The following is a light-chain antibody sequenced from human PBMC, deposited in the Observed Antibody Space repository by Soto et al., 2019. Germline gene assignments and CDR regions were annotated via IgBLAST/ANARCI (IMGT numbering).Light chain of an antibody. J-gene: IGLJ1*01. CDR1: SSDVGSYNL. Sequence: QSALTQPASVSGSPGQSITISCTGTSSDVGSYNLVSWYQQHPGKAPKIMMYEGSKPPTGVSNRFSGSQSGNTASLTISALQAEDESDYYCCSYAGSSTYDVFGTGTKLTVL. CDR2: EGS. CDR3: CSYAGSSTYDV. V-gene: IGLV2-23*01.